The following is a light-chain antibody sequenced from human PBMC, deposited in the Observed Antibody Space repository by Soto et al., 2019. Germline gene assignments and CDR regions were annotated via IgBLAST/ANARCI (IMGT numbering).Light chain of an antibody. CDR3: QQAASFPKT. V-gene: IGKV1-13*02. J-gene: IGKJ1*01. CDR1: QGIRNA. CDR2: LAA. Sequence: AIQLTQSPSSLSASVGDRVTITCRASQGIRNALAWYQQPPGRAPKLLIWLAAHVQVGIPSRFSGNGSGTDFTLTISSLQPEDFGTYYCQQAASFPKTFGPGTRVEV.